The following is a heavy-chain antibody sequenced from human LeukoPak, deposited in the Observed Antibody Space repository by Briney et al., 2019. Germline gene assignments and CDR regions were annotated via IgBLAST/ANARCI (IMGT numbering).Heavy chain of an antibody. Sequence: ASMKVSCKASGGTFSSYAISWVRQAPGQGLEWMGRIIPILGIANYAQKFQGRVTITADKSTSTAYMELSSLRSEDTAVYYCARDLLYGYNHVEDFDYWGQGTLVTVSS. V-gene: IGHV1-69*04. CDR1: GGTFSSYA. CDR3: ARDLLYGYNHVEDFDY. D-gene: IGHD5-24*01. CDR2: IIPILGIA. J-gene: IGHJ4*02.